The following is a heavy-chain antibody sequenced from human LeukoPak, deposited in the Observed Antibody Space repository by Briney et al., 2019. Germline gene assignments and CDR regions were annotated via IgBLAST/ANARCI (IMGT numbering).Heavy chain of an antibody. CDR3: ARDSSGYANDAFDF. CDR2: LSYGGTNK. Sequence: GRSLRLSCAASGFTFSDYAMHWVRQAPGKGLEWVAVLSYGGTNKYYADSVKGRFTISRDNSKNTMFLQMNSLRAEDTSVYHCARDSSGYANDAFDFWGQGTMVTVSS. J-gene: IGHJ3*01. V-gene: IGHV3-30-3*01. CDR1: GFTFSDYA. D-gene: IGHD3-22*01.